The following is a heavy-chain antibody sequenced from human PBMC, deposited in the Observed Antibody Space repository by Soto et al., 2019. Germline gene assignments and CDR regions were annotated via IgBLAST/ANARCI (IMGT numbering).Heavy chain of an antibody. CDR3: GRKGFLDGFVDL. CDR2: VNPNSGDT. V-gene: IGHV1-8*02. CDR1: GYTFSSYD. J-gene: IGHJ5*02. Sequence: QMQLVQSGAEVKKPGASVKVSCKASGYTFSSYDITWVRPAAGQGLEWMGWVNPNSGDTDYTQKFQGRVTMTRDTSTNTAYMELSSLRSEDMAVYYCGRKGFLDGFVDLWGQGTLVTVSS. D-gene: IGHD3-9*01.